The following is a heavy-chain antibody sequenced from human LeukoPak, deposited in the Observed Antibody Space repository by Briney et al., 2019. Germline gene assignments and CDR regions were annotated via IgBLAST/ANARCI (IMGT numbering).Heavy chain of an antibody. CDR2: INHSGST. V-gene: IGHV4-34*01. CDR1: GGSFSGYY. CDR3: ARGQTYYDFWSGYYPEWFDP. Sequence: PSETLSLTCAVYGGSFSGYYWSWIRQPPGKGLEWIGEINHSGSTNYNPSLKSRVTISVDTSKNQFSLKLSSVTAADTAVYYCARGQTYYDFWSGYYPEWFDPWGQGTLVTVSS. J-gene: IGHJ5*02. D-gene: IGHD3-3*01.